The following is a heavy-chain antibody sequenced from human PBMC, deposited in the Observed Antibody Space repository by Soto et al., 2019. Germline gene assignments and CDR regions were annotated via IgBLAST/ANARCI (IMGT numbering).Heavy chain of an antibody. CDR1: GFTFSRSW. Sequence: EVHLVESGGGLVQPGGSLRLSCAASGFTFSRSWMNWVRQAPGKGLEWVANIKEDGSEKDYVDSVKGRFTISRDNAKNTLSLKMNNLRAEHTAVYYCAKLNDYARSLGIWGQGTMVTVSS. D-gene: IGHD4-17*01. CDR3: AKLNDYARSLGI. CDR2: IKEDGSEK. V-gene: IGHV3-7*01. J-gene: IGHJ3*02.